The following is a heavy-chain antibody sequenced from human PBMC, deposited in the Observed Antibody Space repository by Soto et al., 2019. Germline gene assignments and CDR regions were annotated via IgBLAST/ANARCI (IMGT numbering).Heavy chain of an antibody. J-gene: IGHJ3*02. Sequence: ASVKVSCKASGYTFTSYAMYWVRQAPGQRLEWMGWINAGNGNTRYSQKFQGRVTITRDTSASTAYMELSSLRSEDTAVYYCASPDIVVVPAAMRYAFDIWGQGTMVTVSS. CDR3: ASPDIVVVPAAMRYAFDI. V-gene: IGHV1-3*01. CDR2: INAGNGNT. D-gene: IGHD2-2*01. CDR1: GYTFTSYA.